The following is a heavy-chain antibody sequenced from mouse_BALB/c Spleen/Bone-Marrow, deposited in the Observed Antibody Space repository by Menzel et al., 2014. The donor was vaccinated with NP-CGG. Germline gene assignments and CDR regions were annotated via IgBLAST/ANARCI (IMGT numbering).Heavy chain of an antibody. CDR3: ASGVANVDY. CDR1: GHTYTDHW. J-gene: IGHJ2*01. D-gene: IGHD1-1*02. V-gene: IGHV1-69*01. Sequence: VQLQQSGAELVMPGASVKMSCKAYGHTYTDHWMHWVKQRPGQGLEWIGAIDISDSYTTYNQTFKGKATLTVDESSSTAYMQLSRLTSEDSAVYYCASGVANVDYWGQGTTLTVSS. CDR2: IDISDSYT.